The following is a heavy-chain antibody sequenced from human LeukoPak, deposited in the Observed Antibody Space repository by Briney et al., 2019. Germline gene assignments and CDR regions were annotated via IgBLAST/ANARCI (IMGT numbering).Heavy chain of an antibody. Sequence: PSETLSLTCTVSGGSISSGGYYWSWIRQHPGKGLEWIGYIHHSGSTYYNPSLKGRLIISLDTSKNQFSLKLNSVTAADTAVYYCANYGSGSYRFDPWGQGTLVTVSS. J-gene: IGHJ5*02. D-gene: IGHD3-10*01. CDR3: ANYGSGSYRFDP. CDR2: IHHSGST. V-gene: IGHV4-31*03. CDR1: GGSISSGGYY.